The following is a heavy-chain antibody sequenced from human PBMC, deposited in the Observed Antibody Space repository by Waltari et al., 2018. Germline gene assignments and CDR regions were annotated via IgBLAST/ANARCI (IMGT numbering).Heavy chain of an antibody. CDR1: GGSISSSRYY. CDR3: ARHEGGSPRAFDY. J-gene: IGHJ4*02. Sequence: QLQLQESGPGLVKPSETLSLTCTVSGGSISSSRYYWGWIRQPPGKGLEWIGSIYYSGSTYYNPSLKSRVTISVDTSKNQFSLKLSSVTAADTAVYYCARHEGGSPRAFDYWGQGTLVTVSS. CDR2: IYYSGST. D-gene: IGHD3-16*01. V-gene: IGHV4-39*01.